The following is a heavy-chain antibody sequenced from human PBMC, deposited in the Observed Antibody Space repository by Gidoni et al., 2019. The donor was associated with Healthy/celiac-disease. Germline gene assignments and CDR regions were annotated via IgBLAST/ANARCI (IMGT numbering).Heavy chain of an antibody. CDR3: ARLFSSSSGVAFDI. Sequence: QVQLVQSGAEVKKPGASVQVSCKASGYTFTGYYMHWVRQAPGQGLEWMGWINPNSGGTNYAQKFQGWVTMTRDTSISTAYMELSRLRSDDTAVYYCARLFSSSSGVAFDIWGQGTMVTVSS. CDR2: INPNSGGT. CDR1: GYTFTGYY. D-gene: IGHD6-6*01. V-gene: IGHV1-2*04. J-gene: IGHJ3*02.